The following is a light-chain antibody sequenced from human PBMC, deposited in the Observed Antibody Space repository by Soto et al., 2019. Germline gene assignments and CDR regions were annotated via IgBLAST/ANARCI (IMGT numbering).Light chain of an antibody. Sequence: QSALTQPASVSGSPGQSITISCTGTSSDVGGYNYVSWYQQHPGKAPKLIIYDVSDRPSGVSNRFSASKSGNTASLTISGLQAEDEADYYCSSYTSSTTEVFGTGTKLTVL. CDR2: DVS. V-gene: IGLV2-14*01. CDR1: SSDVGGYNY. CDR3: SSYTSSTTEV. J-gene: IGLJ1*01.